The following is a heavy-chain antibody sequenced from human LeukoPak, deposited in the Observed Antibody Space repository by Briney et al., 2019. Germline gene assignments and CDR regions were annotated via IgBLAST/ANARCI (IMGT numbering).Heavy chain of an antibody. Sequence: PGGSLRLSCAASGFVVSSNYMSWVRQAPGKGLEWVSALYSGGSTYYADSVRGRFTISRDNSKNTLYLHMNRLSAEDTAMYYCVRDETWLQFAYWGQGTLVTVSS. CDR3: VRDETWLQFAY. CDR1: GFVVSSNY. CDR2: LYSGGST. J-gene: IGHJ4*02. D-gene: IGHD5-24*01. V-gene: IGHV3-66*01.